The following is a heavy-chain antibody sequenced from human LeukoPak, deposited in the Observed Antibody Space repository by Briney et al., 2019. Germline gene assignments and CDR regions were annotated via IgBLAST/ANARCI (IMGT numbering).Heavy chain of an antibody. CDR3: ARGYSSSWYGGGSDY. D-gene: IGHD6-13*01. J-gene: IGHJ4*02. V-gene: IGHV4-38-2*02. Sequence: SETLSLTCTVSGYSISSGYYWGWIRQPPGKGLEWIGSIYHSGSTYYNPSLKSRVTISVDTSKNQFSLKLSSVTAADTAVHYCARGYSSSWYGGGSDYWGQGTLVTVSS. CDR1: GYSISSGYY. CDR2: IYHSGST.